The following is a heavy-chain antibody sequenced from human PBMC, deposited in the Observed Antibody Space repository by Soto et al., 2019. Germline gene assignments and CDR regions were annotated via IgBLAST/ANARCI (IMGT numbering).Heavy chain of an antibody. Sequence: SETLSLTCTASGDSISSGGYYWSWLRHHPGKGLEWMGYIYDNGGAYYNPSLRGRLVISVERPEKQFSLRLSSVTAADTAVYYCARVKGGAPQRVLVSWGQGTLV. CDR3: ARVKGGAPQRVLVS. CDR2: IYDNGGA. D-gene: IGHD2-15*01. V-gene: IGHV4-31*03. CDR1: GDSISSGGYY. J-gene: IGHJ4*02.